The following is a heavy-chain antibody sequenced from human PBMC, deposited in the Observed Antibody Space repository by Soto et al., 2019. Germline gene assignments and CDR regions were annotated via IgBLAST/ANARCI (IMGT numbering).Heavy chain of an antibody. J-gene: IGHJ4*02. D-gene: IGHD1-26*01. CDR1: GGSLSGYY. CDR3: ARHHVRGRTIAGAAEF. V-gene: IGHV4-34*01. Sequence: SETLSLTCAVYGGSLSGYYWSWIRQPPGKALEWIGEINHSGNTNYNPSLKTRVTISGDTSKNQLFLNLSSVTAADTAMYYCARHHVRGRTIAGAAEFWGPGTLVTVSS. CDR2: INHSGNT.